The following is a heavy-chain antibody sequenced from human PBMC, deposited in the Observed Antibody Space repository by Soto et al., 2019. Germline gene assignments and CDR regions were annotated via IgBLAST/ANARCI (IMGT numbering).Heavy chain of an antibody. CDR1: GFTFSSYA. D-gene: IGHD4-17*01. CDR3: AKDKNLYGGNGGYFDY. V-gene: IGHV3-23*01. J-gene: IGHJ4*02. Sequence: EVQLLESGGGLVQPGGSLRLSCAASGFTFSSYAMSWVRQAPGKGLEWVSAISGSGGSTYYADSVKGRFTISRDNSKNTLYLQMNSLRAEDTAVYYCAKDKNLYGGNGGYFDYWGQGTLVTVSS. CDR2: ISGSGGST.